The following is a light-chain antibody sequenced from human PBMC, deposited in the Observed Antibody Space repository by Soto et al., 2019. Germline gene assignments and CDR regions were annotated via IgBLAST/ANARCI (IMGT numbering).Light chain of an antibody. CDR3: QQRRGT. Sequence: EIVLTQSPATLFLSPGERATLSCRASQSVSSNLAWYQQKPGQAPRLLIYDASNRATGIPARFSGSGSGTDFNLTISRLEPEDFAVYYCQQRRGTFGQGTKLEIK. J-gene: IGKJ2*02. CDR1: QSVSSN. V-gene: IGKV3-11*01. CDR2: DAS.